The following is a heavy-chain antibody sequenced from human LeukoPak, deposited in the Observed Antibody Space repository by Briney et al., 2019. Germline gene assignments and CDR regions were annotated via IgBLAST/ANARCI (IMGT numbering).Heavy chain of an antibody. V-gene: IGHV1-8*01. J-gene: IGHJ3*02. CDR1: GYTFTSYD. Sequence: ASVKVSCKASGYTFTSYDINWVRQATGQGLEWMGWMNPNSGNTGYAQKFQGRVPMTRNTSISTAYMELSSLRSEDTAVYYCARVYSYGSLDAFDIWGEGTMVTVSS. CDR3: ARVYSYGSLDAFDI. CDR2: MNPNSGNT. D-gene: IGHD5-18*01.